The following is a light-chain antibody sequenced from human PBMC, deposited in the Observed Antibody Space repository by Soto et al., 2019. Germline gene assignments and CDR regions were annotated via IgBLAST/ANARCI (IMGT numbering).Light chain of an antibody. CDR3: QQYGDVPRT. V-gene: IGKV4-1*01. CDR1: QSVLKRSNNEHS. Sequence: DIVLTQSPDSLAVSLGERATVTCKSSQSVLKRSNNEHSLAWYQQQPGQPPRLLIYRASTPESGVPDRFSGSGSGTAVTLTISSLQAEDVAVYYCQQYGDVPRTFGQGTKVEIK. CDR2: RAS. J-gene: IGKJ1*01.